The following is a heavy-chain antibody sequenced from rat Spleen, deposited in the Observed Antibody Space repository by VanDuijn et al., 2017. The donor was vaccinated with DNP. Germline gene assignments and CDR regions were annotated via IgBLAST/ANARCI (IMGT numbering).Heavy chain of an antibody. CDR1: GFTFSDYY. CDR2: ITSSGGST. D-gene: IGHD1-1*01. V-gene: IGHV5-27*01. Sequence: EVQLVESGGGLVQPGRSLKLSCAASGFTFSDYYMAWVRQAPTKGLEWVAYITSSGGSTYYPDSVKGRFTISRPNAKNTLYLQMSSLRSEDTATYYCAIYYYSGDNWFAYWGQGTLVTVSS. J-gene: IGHJ3*01. CDR3: AIYYYSGDNWFAY.